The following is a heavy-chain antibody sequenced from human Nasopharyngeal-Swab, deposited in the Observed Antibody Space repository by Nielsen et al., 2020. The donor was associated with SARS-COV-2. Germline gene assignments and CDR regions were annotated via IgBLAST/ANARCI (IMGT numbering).Heavy chain of an antibody. Sequence: SETLSLTCTVSGGSISNYFWTWIRQPPGKGLEWIGYIYYSGTTSYNPSLKSRVTISLDTPKNQFSLKLSSVTAADTAVYYCARGPIVRESINKWFGPWGQGTLVTVSS. V-gene: IGHV4-59*01. CDR1: GGSISNYF. CDR3: ARGPIVRESINKWFGP. J-gene: IGHJ5*02. D-gene: IGHD3-10*01. CDR2: IYYSGTT.